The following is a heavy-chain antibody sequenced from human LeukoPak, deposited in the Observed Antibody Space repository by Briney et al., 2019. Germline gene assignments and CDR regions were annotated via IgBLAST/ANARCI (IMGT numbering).Heavy chain of an antibody. CDR2: INHSGST. CDR3: ARQRSYYDSSGYYYKAFDI. J-gene: IGHJ3*02. Sequence: PGGSLRLSCAASGFTFSSYGMHWVRQAPGKGLEWIGEINHSGSTNYNPSLKSRVTISVDTSKNQFSLKLSSVTAADTAVYYCARQRSYYDSSGYYYKAFDIWGQGTMVTVSS. V-gene: IGHV4-34*01. CDR1: GFTFSSYG. D-gene: IGHD3-22*01.